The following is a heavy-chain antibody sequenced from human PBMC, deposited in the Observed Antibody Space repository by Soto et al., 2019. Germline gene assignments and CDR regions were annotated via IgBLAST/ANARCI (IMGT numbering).Heavy chain of an antibody. J-gene: IGHJ6*03. CDR3: AKSYYYGSGSKYYYYYYMDV. CDR1: GFTFRSYA. CDR2: ISGSGGST. D-gene: IGHD3-10*01. Sequence: GGFLRLSCASSGFTFRSYAMSLVRQAPGKGLEWVSAISGSGGSTYYADSVKGRFTISRDNSKNTLYLQMNSLRAEDTAVYYCAKSYYYGSGSKYYYYYYMDVWGKGTTVTVSS. V-gene: IGHV3-23*01.